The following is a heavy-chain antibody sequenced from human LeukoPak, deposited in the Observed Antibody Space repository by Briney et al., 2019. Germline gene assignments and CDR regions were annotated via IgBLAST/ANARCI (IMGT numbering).Heavy chain of an antibody. CDR1: GDSISTSSYY. CDR2: IFYSGST. CDR3: ARRPSRIGTTGPPDYYFDY. Sequence: SETLSLTCTVSGDSISTSSYYWGWIRQPPGKGLEWIGSIFYSGSTYYNLSLKSRVTMSVDTSKNQFSLKLTSVTAADTAVYYCARRPSRIGTTGPPDYYFDYWGQGTLVTVSS. J-gene: IGHJ4*02. V-gene: IGHV4-39*01. D-gene: IGHD6-13*01.